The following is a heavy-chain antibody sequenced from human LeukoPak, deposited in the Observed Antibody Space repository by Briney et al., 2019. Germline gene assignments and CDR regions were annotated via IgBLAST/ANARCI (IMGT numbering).Heavy chain of an antibody. J-gene: IGHJ3*02. V-gene: IGHV4-59*12. Sequence: PSETLSLTXTVSGGSICSYYWSWIRQSPGKGLEWLGEIYHSGSTNYNPSLKSRVTISVDTSKNQFSLKLSSVTAADTAVYYCARGASSSSLAFDIWGQGTMVTVSS. D-gene: IGHD6-6*01. CDR1: GGSICSYY. CDR3: ARGASSSSLAFDI. CDR2: IYHSGST.